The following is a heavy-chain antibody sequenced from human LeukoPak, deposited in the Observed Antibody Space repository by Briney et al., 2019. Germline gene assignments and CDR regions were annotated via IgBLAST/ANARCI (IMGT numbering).Heavy chain of an antibody. CDR3: TRVGGYYYYMDV. D-gene: IGHD2-15*01. Sequence: SETLSLTCSVSGDSISSSSYYWGWIRQPPGKGLEWIGSIYYSGSTFYNPSLKSRVTISVDTSKNQFSLNLTSVTAADTAVYYCTRVGGYYYYMDVWGIGTTVTVSS. CDR1: GDSISSSSYY. V-gene: IGHV4-39*07. CDR2: IYYSGST. J-gene: IGHJ6*03.